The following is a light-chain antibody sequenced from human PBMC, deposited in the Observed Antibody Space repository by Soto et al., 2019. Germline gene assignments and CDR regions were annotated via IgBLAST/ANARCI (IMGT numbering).Light chain of an antibody. CDR3: QQYNDSPLT. V-gene: IGKV3-15*01. CDR1: QSVSSN. J-gene: IGKJ1*01. CDR2: GAF. Sequence: EIVMTQSPATLSVSPGERATLSCRASQSVSSNLAWYQQKPGQAPSLLIYGAFTRATGIPARFSGTGSGTEFTLTISSLQSEDFALYYCQQYNDSPLTFGQGTKV.